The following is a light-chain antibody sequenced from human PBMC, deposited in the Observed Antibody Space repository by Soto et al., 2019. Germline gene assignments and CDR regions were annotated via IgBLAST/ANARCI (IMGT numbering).Light chain of an antibody. J-gene: IGKJ4*01. CDR3: QQYGSSPGT. V-gene: IGKV3-20*01. Sequence: EIGLTLFPSTVSCSPGERATLSYMASQSVSSSYLAWYQQKPGQAPRLLIYNAFNRATGIPDRFSGSGSGADFTLTISRLEPEDFAVYYCQQYGSSPGTFGGGTKVDIK. CDR1: QSVSSSY. CDR2: NAF.